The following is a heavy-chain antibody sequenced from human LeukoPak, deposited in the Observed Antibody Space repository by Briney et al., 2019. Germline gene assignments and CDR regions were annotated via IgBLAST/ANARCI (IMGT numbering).Heavy chain of an antibody. CDR2: IRGSGGST. CDR3: ANPPDSNYDSSGYYSG. V-gene: IGHV3-23*01. Sequence: GGSLRLXCAASGFTFSSYAMSCVREAPGKGLEWVSAIRGSGGSTYYADSVKGRFTISRDNSQNTLYLQMNSPRAEDTAVYYCANPPDSNYDSSGYYSGWGQGTLVTVSS. D-gene: IGHD3-22*01. J-gene: IGHJ4*02. CDR1: GFTFSSYA.